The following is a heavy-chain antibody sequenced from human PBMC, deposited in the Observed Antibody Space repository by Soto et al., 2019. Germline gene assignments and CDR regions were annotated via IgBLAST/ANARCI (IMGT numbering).Heavy chain of an antibody. CDR3: ARGEYYYDSSGYYEYYYYYGMDV. V-gene: IGHV4-59*01. J-gene: IGHJ6*02. CDR2: IYYSGST. CDR1: GGSISSYY. Sequence: SETLSLTCTVSGGSISSYYWSWIRQPPGKGLEWIGYIYYSGSTNYNPSLKSRVTISVDTSKNQFSLKLSSVTAADTAVYYCARGEYYYDSSGYYEYYYYYGMDVWGQGTTVTVSS. D-gene: IGHD3-22*01.